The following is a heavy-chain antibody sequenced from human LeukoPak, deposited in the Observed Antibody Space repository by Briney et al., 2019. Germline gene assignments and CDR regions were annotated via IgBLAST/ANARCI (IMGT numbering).Heavy chain of an antibody. CDR1: GGSISSSRYY. V-gene: IGHV4-39*07. J-gene: IGHJ4*02. CDR3: ARRSSSWFPFDY. Sequence: SETLSLTRTVSGGSISSSRYYWGWIRQPPGKGLEWIGSIYYSGSTYYNPSLKSRVTISVDTSKNQFSLKLSSVTAADTAVYYCARRSSSWFPFDYWGQGTLVTVSS. D-gene: IGHD6-13*01. CDR2: IYYSGST.